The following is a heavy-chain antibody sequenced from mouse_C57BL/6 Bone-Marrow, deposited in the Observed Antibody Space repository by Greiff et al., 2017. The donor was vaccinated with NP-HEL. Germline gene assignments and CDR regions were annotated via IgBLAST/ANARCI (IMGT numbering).Heavy chain of an antibody. V-gene: IGHV14-3*01. CDR3: ASFITTVSYYFDY. Sequence: EVQLQQSVAELVRPGASVKLSCTASGFNIKNSYMHWVKQRPEQGLEWIGRIDPANGNTQYAPKFQGKATITADTSSNTAYLQLSSLTSEDTAIYYCASFITTVSYYFDYWGQGTTLTVSS. CDR1: GFNIKNSY. CDR2: IDPANGNT. J-gene: IGHJ2*01. D-gene: IGHD1-1*01.